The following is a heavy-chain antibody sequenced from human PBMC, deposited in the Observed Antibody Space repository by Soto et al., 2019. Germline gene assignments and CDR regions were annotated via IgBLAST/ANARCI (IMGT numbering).Heavy chain of an antibody. CDR2: LWSAGNT. Sequence: DVLLVETGGGLIQPGGSLRLSCVASGFTVSSKYMSWVRQAPGKGLEWVSVLWSAGNTYYADSVRGRFTISRDSSKNTLYLEMSSLRADDTAVYYCAREAPMDVRGQGTTVIVSS. J-gene: IGHJ6*02. V-gene: IGHV3-53*02. CDR3: AREAPMDV. CDR1: GFTVSSKY.